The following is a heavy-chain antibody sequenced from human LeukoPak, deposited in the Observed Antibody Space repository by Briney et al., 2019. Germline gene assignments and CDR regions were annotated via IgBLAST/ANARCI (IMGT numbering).Heavy chain of an antibody. CDR2: IYYSGST. D-gene: IGHD4-17*01. Sequence: PSETLSLTCTVSGGSISSGGYYWSWIRQHPGKGLEWIGYIYYSGSTYYSPSLKSRVTISVDASRNQFSLKLGSVTAADTGVYYCARDNGDYSFDYWGQGTLVTVSS. CDR3: ARDNGDYSFDY. CDR1: GGSISSGGYY. J-gene: IGHJ4*02. V-gene: IGHV4-31*03.